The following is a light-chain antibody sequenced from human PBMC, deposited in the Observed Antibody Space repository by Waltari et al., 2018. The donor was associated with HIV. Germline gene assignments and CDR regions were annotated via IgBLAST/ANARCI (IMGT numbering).Light chain of an antibody. V-gene: IGKV1-17*01. J-gene: IGKJ5*01. CDR1: QDIRSD. CDR3: LQHDSYPLT. CDR2: AAS. Sequence: DIQMTQSPSSLSASVGDRVTITCRASQDIRSDLAWYQQKPGKAPKRLISAASRLQSGVPSRFSGSGSGTEFTLTISSLQPEDFATYYCLQHDSYPLTFGQGTRLEIK.